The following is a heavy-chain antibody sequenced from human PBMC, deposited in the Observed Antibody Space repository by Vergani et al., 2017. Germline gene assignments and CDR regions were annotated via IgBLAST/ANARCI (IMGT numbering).Heavy chain of an antibody. D-gene: IGHD2-15*01. Sequence: QLQLQESGPGLVKPSETLSLTCTVSGGSISSSSYYWGWIRQPPGKGLEWIGYIYYSGSTNYNPSLKSRVTISVDTSKNQFSLKLSSVTAADTAVYYCARAVGGGIWVVWYYYYYMDVGGKGTTVTVSS. CDR1: GGSISSSSYY. CDR3: ARAVGGGIWVVWYYYYYMDV. J-gene: IGHJ6*03. V-gene: IGHV4-61*05. CDR2: IYYSGST.